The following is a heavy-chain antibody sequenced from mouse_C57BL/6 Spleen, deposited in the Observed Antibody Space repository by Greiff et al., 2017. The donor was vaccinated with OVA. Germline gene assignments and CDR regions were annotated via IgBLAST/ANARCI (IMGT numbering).Heavy chain of an antibody. CDR2: IYPGDGDT. CDR3: ARDPVDWYFDV. Sequence: VQLQQSGPELVKPGASVKISCKASGYAFRSSWMNWVKQGPGKGLEWIGRIYPGDGDTNYNGKFKGKATLTADKSSSKAYMQLSSLTSEDSAVYFCARDPVDWYFDVWGTGTTVTVSS. CDR1: GYAFRSSW. V-gene: IGHV1-82*01. J-gene: IGHJ1*03.